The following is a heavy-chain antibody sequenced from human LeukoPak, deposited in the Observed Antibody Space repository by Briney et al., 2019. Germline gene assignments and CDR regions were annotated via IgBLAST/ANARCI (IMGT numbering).Heavy chain of an antibody. J-gene: IGHJ5*02. CDR1: GYTFTSCA. CDR3: ARNYDYVWGSYQVLNWFDP. Sequence: ASVRVSCKASGYTFTSCAMNWVRQAPGQGLEWMGWINTNTGNPTYAQGFTGRFVFSLDTSVSTAYLQISSLKAEDTAVYYCARNYDYVWGSYQVLNWFDPWGQGTLVTVSS. V-gene: IGHV7-4-1*02. D-gene: IGHD3-16*02. CDR2: INTNTGNP.